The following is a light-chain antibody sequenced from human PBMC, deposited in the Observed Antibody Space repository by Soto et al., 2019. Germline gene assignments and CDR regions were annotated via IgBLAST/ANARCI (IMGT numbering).Light chain of an antibody. J-gene: IGKJ1*01. Sequence: DIQMTQSPSSLSASVGDRVTITCRASQSIVTYLNWYLQKPGNAPKLLSYAASNLQSGVPSRFSGSGSRTDFTLTISSLQPEDVATYFCQQSYSTPPWTFGQGTKVDIK. CDR3: QQSYSTPPWT. CDR1: QSIVTY. V-gene: IGKV1-39*01. CDR2: AAS.